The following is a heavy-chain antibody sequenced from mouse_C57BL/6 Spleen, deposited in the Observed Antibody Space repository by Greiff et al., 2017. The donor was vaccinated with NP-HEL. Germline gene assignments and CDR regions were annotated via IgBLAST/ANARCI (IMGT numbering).Heavy chain of an antibody. CDR3: ARSGGYGYDRGDFDY. Sequence: VQLKESGPELVKPGASVKISCKASGYSFTGYYMNWVKQSPEKSLEWIGEINPSTGGTTYNQKFKAKATLTVDKSSSTAYMQLKSLTSEDSAVYYCARSGGYGYDRGDFDYWGQGTTLTVSS. CDR1: GYSFTGYY. CDR2: INPSTGGT. D-gene: IGHD2-2*01. V-gene: IGHV1-42*01. J-gene: IGHJ2*01.